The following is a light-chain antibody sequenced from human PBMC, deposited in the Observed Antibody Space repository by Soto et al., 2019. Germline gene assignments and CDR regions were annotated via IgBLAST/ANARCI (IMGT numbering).Light chain of an antibody. CDR3: MQFAHFPLT. CDR1: QSLVYSDGNTY. J-gene: IGKJ1*01. V-gene: IGKV2-24*01. Sequence: DVVLTQTPLSSPVTLGQPASISCRSSQSLVYSDGNTYLSWLQQRPGQPPRLLIYQISNRFSGVPDRFSGSGAGTDFTLKISSVEAEDVAVYYCMQFAHFPLTFGQGTKLEI. CDR2: QIS.